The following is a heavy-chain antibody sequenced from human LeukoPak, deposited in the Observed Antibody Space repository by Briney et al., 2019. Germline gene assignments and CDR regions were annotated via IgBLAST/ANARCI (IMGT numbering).Heavy chain of an antibody. CDR1: GSTFSNAW. CDR2: IKSKTDGGTT. CDR3: TTEQFGELLRSDY. V-gene: IGHV3-15*01. Sequence: GGSLRLSCAASGSTFSNAWMSWVRQAPGKGLEWVGRIKSKTDGGTTDYAAPVKGRFTISRDDSKNTLYLQMNSPKTEDTAVYYCTTEQFGELLRSDYWGQGTLVTVSS. J-gene: IGHJ4*02. D-gene: IGHD3-10*01.